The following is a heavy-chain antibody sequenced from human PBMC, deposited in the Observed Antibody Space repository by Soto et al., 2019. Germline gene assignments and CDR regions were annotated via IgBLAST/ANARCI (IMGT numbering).Heavy chain of an antibody. D-gene: IGHD2-8*02. CDR3: ARDKITGLFDY. V-gene: IGHV4-34*01. CDR2: INHSGST. J-gene: IGHJ4*02. Sequence: QVQLQQWGAGLLKPSETLSLTCAVYGGSFSGYYWTWIRQPPGTGLEWIGEINHSGSTNYNPSLKRRGTISVDTSKNQFSLKLTSVTAADTAVYYCARDKITGLFDYWCQGTLVNVSS. CDR1: GGSFSGYY.